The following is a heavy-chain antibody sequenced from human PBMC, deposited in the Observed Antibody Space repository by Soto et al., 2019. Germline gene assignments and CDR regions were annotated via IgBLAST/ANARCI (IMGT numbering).Heavy chain of an antibody. J-gene: IGHJ4*02. CDR2: INAGNGNT. CDR1: GYTFTSYA. V-gene: IGHV1-3*01. CDR3: ARVTGYYAPDY. Sequence: QVQLVQSGAEVKKPGASVKVSCKASGYTFTSYAMHWVRQAPGQRLEWMGWINAGNGNTKYSQKFQGRVTITRDTSASTAYMELSSLRSEDTTVYYCARVTGYYAPDYWGQGTLVTVSS. D-gene: IGHD3-9*01.